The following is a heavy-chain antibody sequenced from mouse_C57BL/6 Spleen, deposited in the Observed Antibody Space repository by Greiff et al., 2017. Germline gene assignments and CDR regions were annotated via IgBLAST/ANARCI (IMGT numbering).Heavy chain of an antibody. J-gene: IGHJ2*01. CDR1: GFSFNTYA. Sequence: EVHLVESGGGLVQPKGSLKLSCAASGFSFNTYAMNWVRQAPGKGLEWVARIRSKSNNYATYYADSVKDRFTISRDDSESMLYLQMNNLKTEDTAMYYCVRLANWGYFDYWGQGTTLTVSS. V-gene: IGHV10-1*01. CDR2: IRSKSNNYAT. CDR3: VRLANWGYFDY. D-gene: IGHD4-1*01.